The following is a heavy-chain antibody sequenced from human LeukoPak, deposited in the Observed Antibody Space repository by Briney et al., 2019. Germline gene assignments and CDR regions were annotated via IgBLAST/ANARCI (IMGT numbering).Heavy chain of an antibody. J-gene: IGHJ6*03. Sequence: PGGSLRLSCAASGFTFRDYAMHWVRQAPGKGLEWVAVISFDGSDKYYADSVRGRFTISRDNSKNTLYLQMNSLRAEDTAVYYCAKVKMVRGVNTKIYYMDVWGKGTTVTVSS. CDR2: ISFDGSDK. D-gene: IGHD3-10*01. V-gene: IGHV3-30*04. CDR3: AKVKMVRGVNTKIYYMDV. CDR1: GFTFRDYA.